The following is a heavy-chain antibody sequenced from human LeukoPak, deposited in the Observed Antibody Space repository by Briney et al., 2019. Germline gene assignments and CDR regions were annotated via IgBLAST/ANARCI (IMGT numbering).Heavy chain of an antibody. CDR3: TRAWTGEGFDY. J-gene: IGHJ4*02. Sequence: GGSLRLSCSASGFTFSSYEMNWVRQAPGKGLEWVGFIRSKAYGGTTEYAASVKGRFTISRDDSKSIAYLQMNSLKTEDTAVYYCTRAWTGEGFDYWGQGTLVTVSS. CDR1: GFTFSSYE. V-gene: IGHV3-49*04. CDR2: IRSKAYGGTT. D-gene: IGHD3-10*01.